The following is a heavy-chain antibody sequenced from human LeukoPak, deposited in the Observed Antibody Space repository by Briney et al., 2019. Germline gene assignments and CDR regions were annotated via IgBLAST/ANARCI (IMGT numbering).Heavy chain of an antibody. CDR1: GYSFTSYG. V-gene: IGHV1-18*01. CDR2: ISTYNGNT. Sequence: ASVKVSCKASGYSFTSYGISWVRQAPGQGLEWMGWISTYNGNTNYAQKVQGRVTMTTDTSTSTAYMELRSLRSDDTAVCYCAKGVGTALVHTNLDYWGQGTLVTVSS. CDR3: AKGVGTALVHTNLDY. D-gene: IGHD5-18*01. J-gene: IGHJ4*02.